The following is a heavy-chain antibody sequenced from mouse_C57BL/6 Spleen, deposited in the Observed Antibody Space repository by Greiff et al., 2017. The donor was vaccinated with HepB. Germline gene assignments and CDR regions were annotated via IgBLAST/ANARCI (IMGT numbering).Heavy chain of an antibody. Sequence: QVQLQQSGAELVRPGTSVKLSCKASGYTFTSYWMHWVKQRPGQGLEWIGVIDPSDSYTNYNQKFKGKATLTVDTSSSTAYMQLSSLTSEDSAVYYCARSTGGYWGQGTTLTVSS. CDR3: ARSTGGY. V-gene: IGHV1-59*01. CDR2: IDPSDSYT. J-gene: IGHJ2*01. CDR1: GYTFTSYW.